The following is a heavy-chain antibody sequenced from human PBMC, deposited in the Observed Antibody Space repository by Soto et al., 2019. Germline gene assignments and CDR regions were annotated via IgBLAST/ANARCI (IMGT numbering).Heavy chain of an antibody. J-gene: IGHJ4*02. D-gene: IGHD5-18*01. Sequence: PGGSLRLSXAASGFTFSSYGMHWVRQAPGKGLEWVAVISYDGSNKYYADSVKGRFTISRDNSKNTLYLQMNSLRAEDTAVYYCAKDRGTAMVREYFDYWGQGTLVTVSS. CDR2: ISYDGSNK. CDR3: AKDRGTAMVREYFDY. V-gene: IGHV3-30*18. CDR1: GFTFSSYG.